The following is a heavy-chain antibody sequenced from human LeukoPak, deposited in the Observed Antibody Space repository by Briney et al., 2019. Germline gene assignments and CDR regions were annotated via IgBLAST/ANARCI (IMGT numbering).Heavy chain of an antibody. J-gene: IGHJ3*02. CDR1: GYTFTSYG. CDR2: ISAYNGNT. Sequence: ASVKVSCKASGYTFTSYGISWVRQAPGQGLEWVGWISAYNGNTNYAQKLQGRVTMTTDTSTSTAYMELRSLRSDDTAVYYCARDDLVVGADDAFDIWGQGTMVTVSS. CDR3: ARDDLVVGADDAFDI. V-gene: IGHV1-18*01. D-gene: IGHD1-26*01.